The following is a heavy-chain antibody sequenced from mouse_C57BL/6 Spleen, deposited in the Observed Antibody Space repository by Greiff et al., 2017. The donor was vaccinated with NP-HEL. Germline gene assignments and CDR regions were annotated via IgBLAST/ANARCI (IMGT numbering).Heavy chain of an antibody. CDR1: GYAFSSSW. CDR2: IYPGDGDT. V-gene: IGHV1-82*01. D-gene: IGHD4-1*01. J-gene: IGHJ2*01. CDR3: AREKLAYFDY. Sequence: QVQLKQSGPELVQPGASVKISCKASGYAFSSSWMNWVKQRPGKGLEWIGRIYPGDGDTNYNGKFKGKATLTADKSSSTAYMQLSSLTSEDSAVYFCAREKLAYFDYWGQGTTLTVSS.